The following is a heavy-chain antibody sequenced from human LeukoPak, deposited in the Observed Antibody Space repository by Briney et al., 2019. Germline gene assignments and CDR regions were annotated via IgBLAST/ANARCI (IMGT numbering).Heavy chain of an antibody. CDR1: GGSISSGGYY. J-gene: IGHJ3*02. V-gene: IGHV4-31*03. D-gene: IGHD3-16*01. CDR3: ASTLGGSTDAFDI. CDR2: IYYSGST. Sequence: SETLSLTCTVSGGSISSGGYYWSWIRQHPGKGLEWIGYIYYSGSTYYNPSLKSRVTISVDTSKNQFSLKLSSVTAADTAVYYCASTLGGSTDAFDIWGQGTMVTVSS.